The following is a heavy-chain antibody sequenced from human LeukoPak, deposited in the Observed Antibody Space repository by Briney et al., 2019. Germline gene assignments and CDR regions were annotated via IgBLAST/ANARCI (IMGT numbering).Heavy chain of an antibody. CDR3: ARHETAVAASDAFDI. Sequence: SETLSLTCTVSGGSISSSSYYWGWIRQPPGKGLEWIGGIYYSGSTYYNPSLKSRVTISVDTSKNQFSLKLSSVTAADTAVYYCARHETAVAASDAFDIWGQGTMVTVSS. CDR1: GGSISSSSYY. D-gene: IGHD2-15*01. J-gene: IGHJ3*02. V-gene: IGHV4-39*01. CDR2: IYYSGST.